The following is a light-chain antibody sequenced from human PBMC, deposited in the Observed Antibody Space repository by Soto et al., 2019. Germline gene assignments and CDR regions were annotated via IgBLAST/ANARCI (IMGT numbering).Light chain of an antibody. J-gene: IGKJ5*01. CDR2: DDS. V-gene: IGKV1-5*01. Sequence: DLQMTQSHSTLSSSVVDRVTITCRASQSISRWLAWYQQKPGKAPNILIYDDSSLESGVPSRFSGSGSGTDFTLTVSSLKPEDFETYYCNQSYDITNFGKGKRLEIK. CDR3: NQSYDITN. CDR1: QSISRW.